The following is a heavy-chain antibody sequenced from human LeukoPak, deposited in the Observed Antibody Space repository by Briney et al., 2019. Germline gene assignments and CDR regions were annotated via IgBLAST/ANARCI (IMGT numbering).Heavy chain of an antibody. D-gene: IGHD5-24*01. J-gene: IGHJ3*02. CDR3: ARCRDPEGIDAFDI. V-gene: IGHV1-18*01. Sequence: EASVKVSCKASGYTFTSYGISWVRQAPGQGLEWMGWISAYNGNTNYAQKLQGRVTMTTDTSTSTAYMELRSLRSDDTAVYYCARCRDPEGIDAFDIWGQGTMVTVSS. CDR1: GYTFTSYG. CDR2: ISAYNGNT.